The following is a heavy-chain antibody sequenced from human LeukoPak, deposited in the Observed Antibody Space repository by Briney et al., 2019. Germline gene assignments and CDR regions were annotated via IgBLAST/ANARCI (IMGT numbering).Heavy chain of an antibody. CDR3: AKGRRYTMIVVVITDYGMDV. CDR2: ISYDGSNK. J-gene: IGHJ6*02. D-gene: IGHD3-22*01. Sequence: GGSLRLSCEASGITFSKFPMHWVRQAPGKGLEWVAVISYDGSNKYYADSVKGRFTISRDNSKNTLYLQMNSLRAEDTAVYYCAKGRRYTMIVVVITDYGMDVWGQGTTVTVSS. V-gene: IGHV3-30*18. CDR1: GITFSKFP.